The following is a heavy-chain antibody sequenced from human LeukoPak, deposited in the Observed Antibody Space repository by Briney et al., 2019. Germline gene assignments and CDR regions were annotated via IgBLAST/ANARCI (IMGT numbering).Heavy chain of an antibody. V-gene: IGHV1-69*06. CDR1: GGTFSNYA. CDR3: ARAMVRGVSNPFDY. J-gene: IGHJ4*02. Sequence: ASVTVSCKASGGTFSNYAISWVRQAPGQGLEWMGGIIPIFGTANYAQKFQGRVTITADKSTSTAYMELSSLRSEDTTVYYCARAMVRGVSNPFDYWGQGTLVTVSS. D-gene: IGHD3-10*01. CDR2: IIPIFGTA.